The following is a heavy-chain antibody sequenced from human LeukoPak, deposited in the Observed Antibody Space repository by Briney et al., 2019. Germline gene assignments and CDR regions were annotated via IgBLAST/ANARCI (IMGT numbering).Heavy chain of an antibody. V-gene: IGHV1-2*02. CDR3: ATFEYSSSFDY. Sequence: ASVKVSCKASGYTFTSYGISWVRQAPGQGLEWMGWINPNSGGTNYAQKFQGRVTMTRDTSISTAYMELSRLRSDDTAVYYCATFEYSSSFDYWGQGTLVTVSS. D-gene: IGHD6-6*01. J-gene: IGHJ4*02. CDR1: GYTFTSYG. CDR2: INPNSGGT.